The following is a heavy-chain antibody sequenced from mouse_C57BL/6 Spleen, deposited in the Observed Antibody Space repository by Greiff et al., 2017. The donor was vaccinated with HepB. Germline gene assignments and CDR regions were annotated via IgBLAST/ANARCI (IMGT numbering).Heavy chain of an antibody. CDR2: ISSGGDYI. CDR3: TRGGIYYDYVSWFAY. Sequence: EVKLVESGEGLVKPGGSLKLSCAASGFTFSSYAMSWVRQTPEKRLEWVAYISSGGDYIYYADTVKGRFTISRDNARNTLYLQMSSLKSEDTAMYYCTRGGIYYDYVSWFAYWGQGTLVTVSA. J-gene: IGHJ3*01. D-gene: IGHD2-4*01. V-gene: IGHV5-9-1*02. CDR1: GFTFSSYA.